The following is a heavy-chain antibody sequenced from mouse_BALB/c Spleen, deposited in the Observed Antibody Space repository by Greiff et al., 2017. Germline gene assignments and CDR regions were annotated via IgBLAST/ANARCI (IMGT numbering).Heavy chain of an antibody. CDR1: GFNIKDTY. V-gene: IGHV14-3*02. Sequence: EVQLQQSGAELVKPGASVKLSCTASGFNIKDTYMHWVKQRPEQGLEWIGRIDPANGNTKYDPKFQGKATITADTSSNTAYLQLSSLTSEDTAVYYCARYDYDAGYAMDYWGQGTSVTVSS. CDR2: IDPANGNT. CDR3: ARYDYDAGYAMDY. J-gene: IGHJ4*01. D-gene: IGHD2-4*01.